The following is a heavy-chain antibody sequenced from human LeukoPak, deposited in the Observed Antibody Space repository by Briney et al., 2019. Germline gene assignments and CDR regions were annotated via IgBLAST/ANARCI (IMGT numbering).Heavy chain of an antibody. CDR1: GYTFTTYG. CDR2: INTGAGDA. Sequence: GASVKVSCKTSGYTFTTYGIHWVRQAPGQGLEWMGRINTGAGDAYYSQKMQGRVTITRDTYANTAYMELSSLTSEDTAAYFCARDAVVGLGVAFDIWGQGTVVAVSS. V-gene: IGHV1-3*04. D-gene: IGHD1-26*01. J-gene: IGHJ3*02. CDR3: ARDAVVGLGVAFDI.